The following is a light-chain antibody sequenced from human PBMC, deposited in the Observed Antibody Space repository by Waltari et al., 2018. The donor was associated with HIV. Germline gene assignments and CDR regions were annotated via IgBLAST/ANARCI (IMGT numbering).Light chain of an antibody. CDR1: QDITKK. CDR3: LQFHTRPLT. Sequence: QLPQSPSSLSASVGDRVTITCQASQDITKKLSWYQQKPGKAPNLLISDASTLAPGVPSRFSGSGSGTHFSLSIGSLQPEDIATYFCLQFHTRPLTFGAGTKVEIK. V-gene: IGKV1-33*01. J-gene: IGKJ4*01. CDR2: DAS.